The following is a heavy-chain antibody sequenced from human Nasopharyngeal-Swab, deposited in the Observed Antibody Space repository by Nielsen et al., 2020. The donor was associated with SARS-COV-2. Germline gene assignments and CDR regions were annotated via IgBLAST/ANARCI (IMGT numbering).Heavy chain of an antibody. CDR3: ARDVASGFGELFPLLRGLDI. V-gene: IGHV3-30-3*01. CDR2: ISYDGNNK. CDR1: GFTINSFA. J-gene: IGHJ6*02. D-gene: IGHD3-10*01. Sequence: GGSLRLSCAASGFTINSFAMNWVRQAPGKGLEWVAVISYDGNNKYYADSVKGRFTISRDNSKNTVYLQMNSLRPEDTAVYYCARDVASGFGELFPLLRGLDIWGHGTTVTVSS.